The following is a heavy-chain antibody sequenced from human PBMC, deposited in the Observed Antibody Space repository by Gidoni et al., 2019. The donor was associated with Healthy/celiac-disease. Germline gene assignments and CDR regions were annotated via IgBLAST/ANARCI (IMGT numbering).Heavy chain of an antibody. CDR1: GGSISSSRYY. CDR3: ARGLLWFGELLYYFDY. J-gene: IGHJ4*02. D-gene: IGHD3-10*01. CDR2: LYYSGSP. Sequence: QLQLQESGPGLVKPSETLSLTCTVPGGSISSSRYYWGWIRQPPGKGMEWIGRLYYSGSPYYNPSLKSRVTISVDTSKNQFSLKLSSVTAADTAVYYCARGLLWFGELLYYFDYWGQGTLVTVSS. V-gene: IGHV4-39*01.